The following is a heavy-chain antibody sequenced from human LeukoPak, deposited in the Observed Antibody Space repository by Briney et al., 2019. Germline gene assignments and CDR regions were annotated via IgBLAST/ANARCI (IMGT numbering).Heavy chain of an antibody. D-gene: IGHD6-19*01. CDR3: AKGTRLRQWLTSYYYYYGMDV. CDR1: GFTFDDYA. J-gene: IGHJ6*02. CDR2: ISWNGGSI. Sequence: PGGSLRLSCAASGFTFDDYAMHWVRQAPGKGREWGSGISWNGGSIGYADSVKGRFTISRDNAKNSLYLQMNSLRAEDTALYYCAKGTRLRQWLTSYYYYYGMDVWGQGTTVTVSS. V-gene: IGHV3-9*01.